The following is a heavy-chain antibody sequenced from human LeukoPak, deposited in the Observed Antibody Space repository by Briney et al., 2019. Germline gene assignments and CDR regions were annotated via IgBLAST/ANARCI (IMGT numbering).Heavy chain of an antibody. CDR3: ARGKYYDSSGYFDY. V-gene: IGHV4-31*11. D-gene: IGHD3-22*01. Sequence: TLSLTCAVSGGSGGSVSSSNYWSWVRQPPGKGLEWIGYIYYSGSTYYNPSLKSRVTIAVDTSKNQFSQKLSSVTAADTAVYYCARGKYYDSSGYFDYWGQGTLVTVSS. CDR1: GGSGGSVSSSNY. CDR2: IYYSGST. J-gene: IGHJ4*02.